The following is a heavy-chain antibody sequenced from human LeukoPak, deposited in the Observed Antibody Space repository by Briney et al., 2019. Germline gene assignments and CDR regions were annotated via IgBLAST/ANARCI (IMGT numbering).Heavy chain of an antibody. CDR3: ARGRDWLRWFDP. Sequence: ASVKDSCKASGYTFTSYKINWLRQATGQGLERMGWMNPYSGNTDYAQRFQGGATLTRNTSISTAYMELSSLTSQDRAVYYCARGRDWLRWFDPWGQGTLVTVSS. J-gene: IGHJ5*02. V-gene: IGHV1-8*03. CDR2: MNPYSGNT. CDR1: GYTFTSYK. D-gene: IGHD3/OR15-3a*01.